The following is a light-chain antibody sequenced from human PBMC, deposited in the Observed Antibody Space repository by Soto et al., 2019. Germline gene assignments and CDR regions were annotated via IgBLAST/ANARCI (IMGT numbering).Light chain of an antibody. J-gene: IGLJ3*02. CDR2: KVS. CDR3: CSYTRSYTWV. V-gene: IGLV2-14*01. Sequence: QSALTQPASVSGSPRQSITISCTGTSSDVGDGDFVSWYQQRPGNAPKLMIYKVSNRPSGVSNRFSGSKSGNTASLTISGLQGEDEADYYCCSYTRSYTWVFGGGTKVTVL. CDR1: SSDVGDGDF.